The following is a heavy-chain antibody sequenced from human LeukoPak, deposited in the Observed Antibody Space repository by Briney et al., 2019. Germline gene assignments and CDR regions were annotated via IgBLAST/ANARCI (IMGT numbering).Heavy chain of an antibody. Sequence: GGSLRLSCEASGFTFSTYVMSWVRQAPWKGLECVSSISGSGGTTYYADSVKGRFTISRDNSKNTVYLQMSSLTVEDTAIYYCAKEKLRYYDYWGQGALVTVSS. CDR2: ISGSGGTT. J-gene: IGHJ4*02. V-gene: IGHV3-23*01. CDR3: AKEKLRYYDY. CDR1: GFTFSTYV. D-gene: IGHD3-16*01.